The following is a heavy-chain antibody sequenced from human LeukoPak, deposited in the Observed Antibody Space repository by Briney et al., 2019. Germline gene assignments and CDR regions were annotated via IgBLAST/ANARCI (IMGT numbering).Heavy chain of an antibody. D-gene: IGHD2-8*01. Sequence: EASVKVSCKAPGGTFSNNPISWVRQAPGQGLEWMGEIIPIFGTATYAQKFQGRVTITADTSTSTVYMELSSLRSEDTAVYYCARRYCTNGVCYHDRGAFDIWGQGTMVTVSS. V-gene: IGHV1-69*06. CDR2: IIPIFGTA. CDR3: ARRYCTNGVCYHDRGAFDI. CDR1: GGTFSNNP. J-gene: IGHJ3*02.